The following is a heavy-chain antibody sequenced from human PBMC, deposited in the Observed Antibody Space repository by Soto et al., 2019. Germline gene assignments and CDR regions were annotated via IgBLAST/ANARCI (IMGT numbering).Heavy chain of an antibody. CDR1: GGTFSSYA. Sequence: SVKVSCKASGGTFSSYAISWVRQAPGQGIEWMGGIIPIFEKAKYAQKFQGRDTITADESTSTAYKELSSLRSEDTVLYYCARAYDFWSGSYDAFDIWGQGTMVTVSS. D-gene: IGHD3-3*01. V-gene: IGHV1-69*13. CDR2: IIPIFEKA. CDR3: ARAYDFWSGSYDAFDI. J-gene: IGHJ3*02.